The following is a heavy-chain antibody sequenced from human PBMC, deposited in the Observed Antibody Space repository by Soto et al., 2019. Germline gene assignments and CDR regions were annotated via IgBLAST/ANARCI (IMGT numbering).Heavy chain of an antibody. V-gene: IGHV3-23*01. CDR1: GFTFSSYA. D-gene: IGHD4-17*01. Sequence: GGSLRLSCAASGFTFSSYAMSWVRQAPGKGLEWVSAISGSGGSTYYADSVKGRFTISRDNSKNTLYLQMNSLRAEDTAVYYCAKGGSDYVTSYYYGMDVWGQGTTVTVSS. J-gene: IGHJ6*02. CDR3: AKGGSDYVTSYYYGMDV. CDR2: ISGSGGST.